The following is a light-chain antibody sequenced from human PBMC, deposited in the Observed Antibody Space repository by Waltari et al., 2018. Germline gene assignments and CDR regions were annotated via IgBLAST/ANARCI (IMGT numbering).Light chain of an antibody. Sequence: QSVLTQPPSVSGAPGQRVTISCTGSSPNSGAGYDVHWYQQLPGTAPKLVIYGNNNRPPGIPDRFSGSKSGTSASLAITGLQTEDEADYYCQSFDSLTASGVFGTVTRVPVL. CDR1: SPNSGAGYD. CDR2: GNN. V-gene: IGLV1-40*01. J-gene: IGLJ1*01. CDR3: QSFDSLTASGV.